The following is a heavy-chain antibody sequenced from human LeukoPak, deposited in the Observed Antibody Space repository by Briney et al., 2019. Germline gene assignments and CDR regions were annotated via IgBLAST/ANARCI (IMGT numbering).Heavy chain of an antibody. CDR2: ISSTGSYI. Sequence: PGGSLSLSCEASGFIFNSYGMNWVRQAPGRGLEWVSSISSTGSYIFYADSVKGRFTISRDDAKNSVYLQMNTLRAEDTGIYYCARSEGGSENYWGQGILIAVSS. J-gene: IGHJ4*02. CDR1: GFIFNSYG. CDR3: ARSEGGSENY. D-gene: IGHD1-26*01. V-gene: IGHV3-21*01.